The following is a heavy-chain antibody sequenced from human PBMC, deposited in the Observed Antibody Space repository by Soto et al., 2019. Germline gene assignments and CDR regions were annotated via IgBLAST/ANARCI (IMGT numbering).Heavy chain of an antibody. J-gene: IGHJ6*02. CDR1: GGSISSGDYY. V-gene: IGHV4-30-4*01. D-gene: IGHD3-9*01. CDR2: IYYSGST. Sequence: SETLSLTCTVSGGSISSGDYYWSWIRQPPGKGLEWIGYIYYSGSTYYNPSLKSRVTISVDTSKNQFSLKLSSVTAADTAVYYCARVRLVITGGTYYYYCMDVWGQGTTVTVSS. CDR3: ARVRLVITGGTYYYYCMDV.